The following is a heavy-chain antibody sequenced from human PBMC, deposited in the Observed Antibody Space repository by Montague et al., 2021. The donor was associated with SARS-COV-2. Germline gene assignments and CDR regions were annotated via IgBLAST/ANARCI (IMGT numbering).Heavy chain of an antibody. CDR1: GGSFSGYS. Sequence: SETLSLTCAVYGGSFSGYSWSWIRQPPGKGLEWIGYIYYSGSTNYNPSLKSRVTISVDTSKNQFSLKLSSVTAADTAVYYCAREGTGTNYYYYGMDVWGQGTTVTVSS. CDR2: IYYSGST. V-gene: IGHV4-59*01. CDR3: AREGTGTNYYYYGMDV. D-gene: IGHD1-1*01. J-gene: IGHJ6*02.